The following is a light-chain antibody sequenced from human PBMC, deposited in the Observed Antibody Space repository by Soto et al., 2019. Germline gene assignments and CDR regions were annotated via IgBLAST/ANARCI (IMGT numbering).Light chain of an antibody. J-gene: IGKJ1*01. Sequence: EIVMTQSPATLSVSPGERATLSCRASQSVSSNLAWYQQKPGQAPRLLIYGASTRATGIPARFSGSGSGTEFTLTISSLQSEDFAVYSSPQYNNWPACTFGQGTKV. CDR1: QSVSSN. CDR3: PQYNNWPACT. CDR2: GAS. V-gene: IGKV3-15*01.